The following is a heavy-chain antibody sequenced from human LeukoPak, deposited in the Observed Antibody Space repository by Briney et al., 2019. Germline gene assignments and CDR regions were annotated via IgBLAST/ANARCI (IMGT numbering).Heavy chain of an antibody. CDR2: IYYSGST. CDR3: ARDCSSTSCYGMSYYYYMDV. D-gene: IGHD2-2*01. CDR1: GGSISSYY. J-gene: IGHJ6*03. V-gene: IGHV4-59*01. Sequence: PSETLSLTCTVSGGSISSYYWSWIRQPPGKGLEWIGYIYYSGSTNYNPSLKSRVTISVDTPKNQFSLKLSSVTAADTAVYYCARDCSSTSCYGMSYYYYMDVWGKGTTVTVS.